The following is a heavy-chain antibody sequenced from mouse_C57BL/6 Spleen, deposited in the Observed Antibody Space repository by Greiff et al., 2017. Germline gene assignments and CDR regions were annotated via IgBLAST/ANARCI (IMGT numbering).Heavy chain of an antibody. D-gene: IGHD2-10*01. CDR3: AMSRPSYYLDY. J-gene: IGHJ2*01. CDR1: GFTFSDYG. V-gene: IGHV5-17*01. CDR2: ISSGSSTI. Sequence: DVQLVESGGGLVKPGGSLKLSCAASGFTFSDYGMHWVRQAPEKGLEWVAYISSGSSTIYYADTVKGRFTVSRDNTKNTLFLQMTSLSSEDTAMYYCAMSRPSYYLDYWGQGTTLTVSS.